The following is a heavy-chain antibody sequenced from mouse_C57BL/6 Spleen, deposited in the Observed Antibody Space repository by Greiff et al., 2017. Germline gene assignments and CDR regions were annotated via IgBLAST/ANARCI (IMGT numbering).Heavy chain of an antibody. D-gene: IGHD2-5*01. J-gene: IGHJ4*01. CDR3: ARPYYSNYYYAMDY. V-gene: IGHV5-17*01. CDR2: ISSGSSTI. CDR1: GFTFSDYG. Sequence: EVQRVESGGGLVKPGGSLKLSCAASGFTFSDYGMHWVRQAPEKGLEWVAYISSGSSTIYYADTVKGRFTNSRDNAKNTLFLQMTSLRSEDTAMYYCARPYYSNYYYAMDYWGQGTSVTVSS.